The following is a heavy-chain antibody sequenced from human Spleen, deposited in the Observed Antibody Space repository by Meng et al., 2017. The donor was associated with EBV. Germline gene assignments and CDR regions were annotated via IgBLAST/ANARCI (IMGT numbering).Heavy chain of an antibody. Sequence: VELVEAGRVLVQTGGCRRLACVASGFTFSSYWMHWVRQAPGKGLVWVSRINSDGSSTSYADSVKGRFTISRDNAKNTLYLQMNSLRAEDTAVYYCASNWGHFDYWGQGTLVTVSS. CDR2: INSDGSST. V-gene: IGHV3-74*02. CDR1: GFTFSSYW. D-gene: IGHD7-27*01. J-gene: IGHJ4*02. CDR3: ASNWGHFDY.